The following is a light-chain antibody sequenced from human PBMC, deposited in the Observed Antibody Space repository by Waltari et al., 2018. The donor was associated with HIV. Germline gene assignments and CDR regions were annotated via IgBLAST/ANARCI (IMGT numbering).Light chain of an antibody. V-gene: IGLV2-14*01. CDR3: SSYTSSSTPWV. CDR1: SSDVGGYNY. CDR2: EVS. Sequence: QSALTQPASVPGSPGQSITISCTGTSSDVGGYNYVPWYQQHPGKAPKLMIYEVSNRPSGVSNRFSGSKSGNTASLTISGLQAEDEADYYCSSYTSSSTPWVFGGGTKLTVL. J-gene: IGLJ3*02.